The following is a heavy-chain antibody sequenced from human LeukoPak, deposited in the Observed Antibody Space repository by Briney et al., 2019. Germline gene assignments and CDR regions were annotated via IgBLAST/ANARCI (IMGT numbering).Heavy chain of an antibody. V-gene: IGHV1-58*02. D-gene: IGHD6-19*01. Sequence: SVKVSCKASGFTFTSSAMQWVRQARGQRLEWIGWIVVGSGNTNYAQKFQERVTITRDMSTSTAYMELSSLRSEDTAVYYCATLAVAGTKKNFDYWGQGTLVTVSS. J-gene: IGHJ4*02. CDR1: GFTFTSSA. CDR2: IVVGSGNT. CDR3: ATLAVAGTKKNFDY.